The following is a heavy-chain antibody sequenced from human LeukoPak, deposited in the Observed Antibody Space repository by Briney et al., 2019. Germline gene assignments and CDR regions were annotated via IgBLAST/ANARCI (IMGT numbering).Heavy chain of an antibody. CDR2: ISTRSSHT. V-gene: IGHV3-11*06. Sequence: GGSLRLSCAASGFTFSDYYMTWIRQAPGKGLEWVSFISTRSSHTNYVDSVKGRFAISRDNAKNSLYLQMNSLRAEDTAVFYCARVRRGDYLGSNDAFDIWGQGTMVTVSS. D-gene: IGHD4-17*01. CDR1: GFTFSDYY. CDR3: ARVRRGDYLGSNDAFDI. J-gene: IGHJ3*02.